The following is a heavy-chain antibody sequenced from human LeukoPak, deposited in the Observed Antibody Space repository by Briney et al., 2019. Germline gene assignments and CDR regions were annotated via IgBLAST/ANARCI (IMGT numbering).Heavy chain of an antibody. CDR2: IYYSGTT. CDR1: GGSINSYY. Sequence: PSETLSLTCTVSGGSINSYYWSWIRQPPGKGLEWIGYIYYSGTTNYSPSLKSRVTISVDTSTNQFSLKLSSVTAADTAVYYCAKASIFSYGSGTLRGFDPWGQGTLVTVSS. V-gene: IGHV4-59*01. D-gene: IGHD3-10*01. CDR3: AKASIFSYGSGTLRGFDP. J-gene: IGHJ5*02.